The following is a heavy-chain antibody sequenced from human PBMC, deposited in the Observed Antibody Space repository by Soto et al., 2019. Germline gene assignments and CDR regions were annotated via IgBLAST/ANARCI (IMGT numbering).Heavy chain of an antibody. D-gene: IGHD6-6*01. CDR1: GFTFSTYW. Sequence: GGSLRLSCAASGFTFSTYWMSWVRQAPGKGLEWLANIKYDESEKYYVDSVKGRFTISRDNAKNSLYLQMNSLRVEDTAVYYCARKGASSSGRWSDYRGQGLPVTVSS. J-gene: IGHJ4*02. V-gene: IGHV3-7*01. CDR2: IKYDESEK. CDR3: ARKGASSSGRWSDY.